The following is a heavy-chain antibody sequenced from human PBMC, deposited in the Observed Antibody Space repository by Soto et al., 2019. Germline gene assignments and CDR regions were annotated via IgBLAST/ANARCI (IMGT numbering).Heavy chain of an antibody. CDR1: GYSFTDYK. D-gene: IGHD4-17*01. Sequence: ASVKVSCKTSGYSFTDYKLHWVRQAPGQGLEWMGWVDPNGGGSNSAQKFQGSVTMTWDTSITTAYLDLTRLTTNDTATYFCATWVDYGDFEGFDFSGQGTLVTVS. CDR2: VDPNGGGS. V-gene: IGHV1-2*04. CDR3: ATWVDYGDFEGFDF. J-gene: IGHJ4*02.